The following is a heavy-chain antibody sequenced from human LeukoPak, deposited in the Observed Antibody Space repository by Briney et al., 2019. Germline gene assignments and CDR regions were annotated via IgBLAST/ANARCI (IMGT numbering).Heavy chain of an antibody. J-gene: IGHJ4*02. CDR2: XSYDGSNX. CDR3: ARNRQLDY. V-gene: IGHV3-30*04. D-gene: IGHD6-13*01. Sequence: GRSLRLSCAASGFTFSSYVMXXXRXAXGKXXEWVAXXSYDGSNXYCXXXXXGRFTXSXDNSKNTLYLEMNSLRAEDTAVYYCARNRQLDYWGQGTLVTVSS. CDR1: GFTFSSYV.